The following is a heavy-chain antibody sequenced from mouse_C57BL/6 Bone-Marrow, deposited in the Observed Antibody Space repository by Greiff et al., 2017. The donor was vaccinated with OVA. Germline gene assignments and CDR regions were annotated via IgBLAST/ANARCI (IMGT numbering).Heavy chain of an antibody. CDR2: IYPGDGDT. CDR3: ASPIYYDYYYAMDY. Sequence: QVQLQQSGPELVKPGASVKISCKASGYAFSSSWMNWVKQRPGKGLEWIGRIYPGDGDTNYNGKFKGKATLTADKSSSTAYMQLSSLTSEDSAVYFCASPIYYDYYYAMDYWGQGTSVTVSS. V-gene: IGHV1-82*01. CDR1: GYAFSSSW. D-gene: IGHD2-4*01. J-gene: IGHJ4*01.